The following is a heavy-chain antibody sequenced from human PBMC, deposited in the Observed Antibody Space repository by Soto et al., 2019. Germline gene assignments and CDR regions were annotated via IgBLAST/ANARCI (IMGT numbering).Heavy chain of an antibody. V-gene: IGHV3-30*03. D-gene: IGHD4-17*01. J-gene: IGHJ4*02. CDR1: GFTFSSYA. CDR3: ARGPSYSDSYFDH. Sequence: GGSLRLSCAASGFTFSSYAMSWVRQAPGKGLQWLAVIRYNGNNKYYADSVKGRFTISRDNSKNTVYLQMNSLRLEDTAVYYCARGPSYSDSYFDHWGQGTLVTSPQ. CDR2: IRYNGNNK.